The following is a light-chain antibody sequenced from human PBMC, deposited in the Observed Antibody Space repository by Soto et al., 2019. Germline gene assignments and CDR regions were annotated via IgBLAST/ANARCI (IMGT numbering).Light chain of an antibody. J-gene: IGLJ1*01. Sequence: QSVLTQSPSASGTPGQGVTISGSGSSSNIGSNTVDWYQQLPGTAPKLLIYSNIKRPSGVPDRFSGSKSVTSASLAIRGLQSEDEADYFCATWDGSLSAYVFGTGTKVTVL. CDR1: SSNIGSNT. V-gene: IGLV1-44*01. CDR3: ATWDGSLSAYV. CDR2: SNI.